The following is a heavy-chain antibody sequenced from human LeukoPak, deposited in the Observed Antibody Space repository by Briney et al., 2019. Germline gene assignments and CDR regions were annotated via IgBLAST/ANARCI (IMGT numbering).Heavy chain of an antibody. V-gene: IGHV1-2*04. CDR3: ARDLADSSGYYYGHYYGMDV. Sequence: GASVKVSCKASGYTFTGYYMHWVRQAPGQGLEWMGWINPNSGGTNYAQKFQGWITMTRDTSISTAYMELSRLRSDDTAVYYCARDLADSSGYYYGHYYGMDVWGQGTTVTVSS. CDR1: GYTFTGYY. CDR2: INPNSGGT. J-gene: IGHJ6*02. D-gene: IGHD3-22*01.